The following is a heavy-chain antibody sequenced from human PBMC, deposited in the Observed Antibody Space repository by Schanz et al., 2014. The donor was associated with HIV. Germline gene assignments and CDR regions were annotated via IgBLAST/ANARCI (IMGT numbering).Heavy chain of an antibody. J-gene: IGHJ6*02. CDR2: TSSDGTT. CDR1: GFTFSSHG. V-gene: IGHV3-30*19. D-gene: IGHD3-22*01. Sequence: QVQLVESGGGVVQPGRSLRLSCAASGFTFSSHGMHWVRQAPGKGLEWVAFTSSDGTTYYADSVKGRFTISRDISRNTIYLQMNGLRGEDTAVYYCRAWLLGDRMDVWGQGTTVAVSS. CDR3: RAWLLGDRMDV.